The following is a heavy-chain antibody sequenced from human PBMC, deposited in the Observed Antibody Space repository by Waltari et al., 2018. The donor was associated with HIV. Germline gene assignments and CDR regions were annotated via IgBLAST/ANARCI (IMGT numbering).Heavy chain of an antibody. Sequence: EVQLVESGGGLVQPGGSLRLSCAASGFTFSSYSMHWVRQAPGKGLEWVSYISSSSSTIYYADSVKGRFTISRDNAKNSLYLQMNSLRAEDTAVYYCARDPGIAAAGRDYWGQGTLVTVSS. D-gene: IGHD6-13*01. CDR3: ARDPGIAAAGRDY. CDR2: ISSSSSTI. V-gene: IGHV3-48*01. J-gene: IGHJ4*02. CDR1: GFTFSSYS.